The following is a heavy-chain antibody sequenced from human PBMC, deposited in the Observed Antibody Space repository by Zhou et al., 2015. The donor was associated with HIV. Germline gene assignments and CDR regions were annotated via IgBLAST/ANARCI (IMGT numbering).Heavy chain of an antibody. Sequence: QVQLVESGGGLVKPGGSLRLSCAASGFTFGDYYMSWIRQAPGKGLEWVSYISSSGTTIYYADSVKGRFTISRDNAANTLYLQMNSLRVEDMGVYYCLKEQSHGSYRTADHWGQGTLVTVSS. CDR1: GFTFGDYY. CDR3: LKEQSHGSYRTADH. V-gene: IGHV3-11*04. D-gene: IGHD3-3*01. CDR2: ISSSGTTI. J-gene: IGHJ4*02.